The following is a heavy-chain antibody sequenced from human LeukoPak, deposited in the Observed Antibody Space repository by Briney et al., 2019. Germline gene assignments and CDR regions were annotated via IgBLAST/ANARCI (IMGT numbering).Heavy chain of an antibody. CDR2: IYTSGST. Sequence: SETLSLTCTVSGGSISSYYWSWIRQPAGKGLEWIGRIYTSGSTNYNPSLKSRVTMSVDTSKNQFSLKLSSVTAADTAVYYCAIRGSSPRRGYFDYWGQGTLVTVSS. J-gene: IGHJ4*02. CDR1: GGSISSYY. D-gene: IGHD1-26*01. V-gene: IGHV4-4*07. CDR3: AIRGSSPRRGYFDY.